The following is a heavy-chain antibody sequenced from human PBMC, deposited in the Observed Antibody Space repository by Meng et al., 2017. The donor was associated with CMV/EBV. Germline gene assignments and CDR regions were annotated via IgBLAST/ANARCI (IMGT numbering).Heavy chain of an antibody. CDR2: IYYSGST. V-gene: IGHV4-59*01. D-gene: IGHD3-10*01. CDR3: ARHGEGGVVFDY. Sequence: GSLRLSCTVSGGSISSYYRSWIRQPPGKGLEWIGYIYYSGSTNYNPSLKSRVTISVDTSKNQFSLKLSSVTAADTAVYYCARHGEGGVVFDYWGQGTLVTVSS. J-gene: IGHJ4*02. CDR1: GGSISSYY.